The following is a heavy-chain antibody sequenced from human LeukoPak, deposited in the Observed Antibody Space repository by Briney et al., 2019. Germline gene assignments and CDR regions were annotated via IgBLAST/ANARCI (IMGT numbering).Heavy chain of an antibody. Sequence: SGGSLRLSCAASGFTFSSYWMHWVHQAPGKGLVWVSRINSDGSSTSYADSVKGRFTISRDNAKNTLYLQMNSLRAEDTAVYYCARDSDCSSTSCYSLFYYYYGMDVWGQGTTVTVSS. CDR3: ARDSDCSSTSCYSLFYYYYGMDV. J-gene: IGHJ6*02. CDR2: INSDGSST. D-gene: IGHD2-2*02. V-gene: IGHV3-74*01. CDR1: GFTFSSYW.